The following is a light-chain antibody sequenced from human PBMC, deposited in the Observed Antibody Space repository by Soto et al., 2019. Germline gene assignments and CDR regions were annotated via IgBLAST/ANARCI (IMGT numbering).Light chain of an antibody. CDR1: SSDVGGYNY. Sequence: QSALTQPASVSGSPGQSITISCTGNSSDVGGYNYVSWYQHHPGKAPKLMIYEVSNRPSGVSNRFSGSKSGNTASLTISGPQAEDEADYYCSSYTGSSTPVFGGGTKLTVL. CDR3: SSYTGSSTPV. V-gene: IGLV2-14*01. J-gene: IGLJ3*02. CDR2: EVS.